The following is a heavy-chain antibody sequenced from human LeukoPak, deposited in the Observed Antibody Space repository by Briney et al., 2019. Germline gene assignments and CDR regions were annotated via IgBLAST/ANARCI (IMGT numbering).Heavy chain of an antibody. Sequence: SETLSLTCTVSGGSISSYYWSWIRQPAGKGLEWIGRIYTSGSTNYNPSLKSRVTISVDTSKNQFSLKLSSVTAADTAVYYCARPGGSGSYSAFDIWGQGTMVTVSS. CDR2: IYTSGST. V-gene: IGHV4-4*07. CDR1: GGSISSYY. J-gene: IGHJ3*02. D-gene: IGHD3-10*01. CDR3: ARPGGSGSYSAFDI.